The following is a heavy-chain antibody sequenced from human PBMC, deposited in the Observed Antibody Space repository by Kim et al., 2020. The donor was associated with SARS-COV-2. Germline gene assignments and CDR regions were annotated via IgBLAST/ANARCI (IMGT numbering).Heavy chain of an antibody. CDR3: AKDLRITMVRGVLDY. V-gene: IGHV3-30*02. Sequence: DSVKGRFTISRDNSKNTLYLQMNSLRAEDTTVYYCAKDLRITMVRGVLDYWGQGTLVTVSS. J-gene: IGHJ4*02. D-gene: IGHD3-10*01.